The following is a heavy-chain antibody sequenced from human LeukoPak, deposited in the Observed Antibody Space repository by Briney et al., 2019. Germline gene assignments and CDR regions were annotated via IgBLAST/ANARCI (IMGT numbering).Heavy chain of an antibody. D-gene: IGHD3-3*01. CDR2: INPNSGGT. CDR3: ARDQEVRFLEWLFHPGRFDY. CDR1: GYTFTGYY. Sequence: ASVKVSCKASGYTFTGYYMHWVRQAPGQGLEWMGWINPNSGGTNYAQKFQGRVTMTRDASISTAYMELSRLRSDDTAVYYCARDQEVRFLEWLFHPGRFDYWGQGTLVTVSS. J-gene: IGHJ4*02. V-gene: IGHV1-2*02.